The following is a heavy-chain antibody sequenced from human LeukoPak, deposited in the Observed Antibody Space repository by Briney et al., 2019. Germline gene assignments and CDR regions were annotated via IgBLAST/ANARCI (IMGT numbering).Heavy chain of an antibody. J-gene: IGHJ4*02. CDR1: GYSISSGYY. CDR3: ARSGGGDCYPFDY. Sequence: SETLSLTCAVSGYSISSGYYWGWIRQPPGKGLEWIGSIYHSGSTYYNPSLKSRVTISVDTSKNQFSLKLSSATAADTAVYYCARSGGGDCYPFDYWGQGTLVTVSS. V-gene: IGHV4-38-2*01. CDR2: IYHSGST. D-gene: IGHD2-21*02.